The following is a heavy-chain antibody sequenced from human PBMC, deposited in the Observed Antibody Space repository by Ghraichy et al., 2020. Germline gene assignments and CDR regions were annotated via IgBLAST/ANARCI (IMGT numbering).Heavy chain of an antibody. CDR3: VRLGQGVSETPRGRY. V-gene: IGHV3-74*01. D-gene: IGHD3-10*01. CDR2: ISSDGRDT. Sequence: GGSLRLSCAASGFTFSSYWMHWVRQAPGKGLVWVSRISSDGRDTDYAVSVKGRFTISRDNAKNTLYLQMNSLRAEDTAVYYCVRLGQGVSETPRGRYWGQGTLVTVSS. J-gene: IGHJ4*02. CDR1: GFTFSSYW.